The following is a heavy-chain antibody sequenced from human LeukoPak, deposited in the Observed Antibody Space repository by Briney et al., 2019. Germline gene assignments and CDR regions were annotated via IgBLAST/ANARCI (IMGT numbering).Heavy chain of an antibody. CDR3: ATGRAVPGSWYWFDP. D-gene: IGHD6-19*01. CDR2: ISGRTNSFRT. J-gene: IGHJ5*02. Sequence: GGSLRLSYQATGRIFSDYAMGWVRQVPGKELEWVSIISGRTNSFRTYYAVSVRGRFTISRDNSMNAVYLQMSSLRADDTAVYYCATGRAVPGSWYWFDPWGQGTLVTVSS. CDR1: GRIFSDYA. V-gene: IGHV3-23*01.